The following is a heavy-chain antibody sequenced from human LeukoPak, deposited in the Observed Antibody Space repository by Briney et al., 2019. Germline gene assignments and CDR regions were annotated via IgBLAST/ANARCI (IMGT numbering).Heavy chain of an antibody. CDR3: AMSSGWYLHFDY. CDR2: INHSGST. V-gene: IGHV4-34*01. J-gene: IGHJ4*02. D-gene: IGHD6-19*01. CDR1: GGSFSGYY. Sequence: SETLSLTCAVYGGSFSGYYWSWIRQPPGKGLEWIGEINHSGSTNYNPSLKSRVTISLDTSKNQFSMKLSSVTAADTAVYYCAMSSGWYLHFDYWGQGTLVTVSS.